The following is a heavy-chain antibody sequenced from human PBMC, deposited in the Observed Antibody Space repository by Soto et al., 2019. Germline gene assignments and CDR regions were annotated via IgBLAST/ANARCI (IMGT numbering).Heavy chain of an antibody. CDR3: ASSFLEDSGSYYYYYGMDV. CDR1: GGTFSSYA. CDR2: IIPIFGTA. J-gene: IGHJ6*02. Sequence: SVKVSCKASGGTFSSYAISWVRQAPGQGLEWMGGIIPIFGTANYAQKFQGRVTITADKSTSTAYMGLSSLRSEDTAVYYCASSFLEDSGSYYYYYGMDVWGQGTTVTVSS. V-gene: IGHV1-69*06. D-gene: IGHD3-3*01.